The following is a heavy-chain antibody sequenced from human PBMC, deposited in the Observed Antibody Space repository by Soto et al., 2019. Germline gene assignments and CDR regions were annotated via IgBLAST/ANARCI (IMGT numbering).Heavy chain of an antibody. CDR1: GFTFSSYA. Sequence: GGSLRLSCAASGFTFSSYAMSWVRQAPGEGLEWVSAISGSGGSTYYADSVKGRFTISRDNSKNTLYLQMNSLRAEDTAVYYCAKDGVTIFGVVISFLDYWGQGTLVTVSS. CDR3: AKDGVTIFGVVISFLDY. J-gene: IGHJ4*02. CDR2: ISGSGGST. V-gene: IGHV3-23*01. D-gene: IGHD3-3*01.